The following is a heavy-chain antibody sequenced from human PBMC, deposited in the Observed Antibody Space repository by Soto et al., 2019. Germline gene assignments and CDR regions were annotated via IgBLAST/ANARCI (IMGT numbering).Heavy chain of an antibody. V-gene: IGHV4-30-2*01. D-gene: IGHD3-22*01. Sequence: QLQLQESGSGLVKPSQTLSLTCAVSGGSISSGGYSWSWIRQPPGKGLEWIGDIYHSGSTYYNPSLKSRVTLSVDRSKNQFSLKLSSVTAADTAVYYCARGSDYYDSSGYPEAFDYWGQGTLVTVSS. CDR3: ARGSDYYDSSGYPEAFDY. J-gene: IGHJ4*02. CDR2: IYHSGST. CDR1: GGSISSGGYS.